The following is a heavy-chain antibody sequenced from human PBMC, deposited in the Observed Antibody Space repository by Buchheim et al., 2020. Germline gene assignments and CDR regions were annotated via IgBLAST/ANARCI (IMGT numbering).Heavy chain of an antibody. CDR1: GGSISSGDYY. Sequence: QVQLQESGPGLVKPSQTLSLTCTVSGGSISSGDYYWSWISQPPGKGLEWIGYIYYSGSTYYNPSLTSRVTISVETSKNQFYLKLSSVTAADTAVYYCARGIIGFGNWFDPWGQGTL. CDR2: IYYSGST. D-gene: IGHD2/OR15-2a*01. CDR3: ARGIIGFGNWFDP. V-gene: IGHV4-30-4*01. J-gene: IGHJ5*02.